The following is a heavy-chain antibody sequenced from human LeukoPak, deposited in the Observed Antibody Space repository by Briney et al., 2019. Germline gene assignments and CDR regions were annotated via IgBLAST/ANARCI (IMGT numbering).Heavy chain of an antibody. V-gene: IGHV4-61*02. CDR3: AREGLLVY. CDR1: GGSISSGSYY. CDR2: IYTSGST. D-gene: IGHD3-3*02. J-gene: IGHJ4*02. Sequence: SETLSLTCTVSGGSISSGSYYWSWIRQPAGKGLEWIGRIYTSGSTNYNPSLKSRVTISADTSKNQFSLKLSSVTAADTAVYYCAREGLLVYWGQGTLVTVSS.